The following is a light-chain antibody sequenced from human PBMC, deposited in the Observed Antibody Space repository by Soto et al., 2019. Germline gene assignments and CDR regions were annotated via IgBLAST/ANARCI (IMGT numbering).Light chain of an antibody. CDR2: GNS. CDR3: QSYDSSRYV. J-gene: IGLJ1*01. V-gene: IGLV1-40*01. Sequence: CVLTQPPSGSGAPGQRVASSCTGSSSNIGAGYDVHWYQQLPGTAPKLLIYGNSNRPSGVPDRFSGSKSGTSASLAITGLQAEDEADYYCQSYDSSRYVFGTGTKVTVL. CDR1: SSNIGAGYD.